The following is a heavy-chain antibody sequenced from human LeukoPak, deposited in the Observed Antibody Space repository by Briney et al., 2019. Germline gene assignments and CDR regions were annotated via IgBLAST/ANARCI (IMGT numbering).Heavy chain of an antibody. Sequence: GASVKVSCKASGYTFTSYDINWVRQATGRGLEWMGWMNPNSGNTGYAQKFQGRVTMTRNTSITTAYMELSSLRSEDTAVYYCARWCSSTSCYKNNFDYWGQGTLVTVSS. J-gene: IGHJ4*02. CDR1: GYTFTSYD. V-gene: IGHV1-8*01. CDR3: ARWCSSTSCYKNNFDY. D-gene: IGHD2-2*02. CDR2: MNPNSGNT.